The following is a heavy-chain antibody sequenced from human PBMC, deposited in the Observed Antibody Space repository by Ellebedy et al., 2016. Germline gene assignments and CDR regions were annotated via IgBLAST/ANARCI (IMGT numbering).Heavy chain of an antibody. J-gene: IGHJ4*02. CDR3: AKEDGGYVFDH. D-gene: IGHD5-12*01. CDR1: GFTFSSYA. V-gene: IGHV3-33*06. CDR2: IWYDASNK. Sequence: GGSLRLXCAASGFTFSSYAMHWVRQAPGKGLEWVAVIWYDASNKYYADSVKGRFTISRDNSKNTLSLQMNSLRAEDTAVYYCAKEDGGYVFDHWGQGALVTVSS.